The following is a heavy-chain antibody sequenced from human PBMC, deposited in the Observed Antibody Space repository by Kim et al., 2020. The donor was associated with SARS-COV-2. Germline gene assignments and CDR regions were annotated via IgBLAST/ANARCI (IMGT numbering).Heavy chain of an antibody. CDR1: GGSISSSSYY. V-gene: IGHV4-39*01. CDR3: ASLRYYYASSGYPTVSYYGMDV. J-gene: IGHJ6*04. D-gene: IGHD3-22*01. Sequence: SETLSLTCTVSGGSISSSSYYWGWIRQPPGKGLEWIGSIYYSGSTYYNPSLKSRVTISVDTSKNQFSLKLSSVTAADTAVYYCASLRYYYASSGYPTVSYYGMDVWGKGTTVTVSS. CDR2: IYYSGST.